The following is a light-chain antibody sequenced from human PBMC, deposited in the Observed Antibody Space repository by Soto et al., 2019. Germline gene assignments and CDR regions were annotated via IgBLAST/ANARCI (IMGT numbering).Light chain of an antibody. CDR2: AVS. CDR3: RSYTSRSTVV. J-gene: IGLJ2*01. V-gene: IGLV2-14*01. CDR1: SSDVGGHNY. Sequence: QSALTKSASVSGAPGQSITISCTGTSSDVGGHNYVSWYQQHPGKAPKLIISAVSNRPSGVSNRFSGSKSGNTASLTISGLQAEDEGEYYCRSYTSRSTVVFGGGTQLTVL.